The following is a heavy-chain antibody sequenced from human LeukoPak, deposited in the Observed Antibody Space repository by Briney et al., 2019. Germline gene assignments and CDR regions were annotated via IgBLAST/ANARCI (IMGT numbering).Heavy chain of an antibody. Sequence: ASVKVSCKVSGYALTELSIHWVRQAPGKGLEWMGGFDPDDGETIYAQKFQGRVAMTEDTSTDTAYMELSSLRSEDTAVYSCATSVHYYDSSGYYHWGQGTLVTVSS. V-gene: IGHV1-24*01. CDR1: GYALTELS. CDR2: FDPDDGET. CDR3: ATSVHYYDSSGYYH. J-gene: IGHJ4*02. D-gene: IGHD3-22*01.